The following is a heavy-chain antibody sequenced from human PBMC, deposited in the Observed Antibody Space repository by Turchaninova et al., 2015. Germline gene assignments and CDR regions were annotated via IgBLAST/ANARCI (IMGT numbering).Heavy chain of an antibody. Sequence: EVRLVESGGGLVQPGGSLRLSCAASGFTFSPYWMTWVRQAPVKGLGWVANIKQDGSEEYYLDSVKVRFSISRDNAKNTLYLQMNSLRVEDTALYYCARDAGDFWSGYPFDYWGQGILVTVSS. J-gene: IGHJ4*02. CDR1: GFTFSPYW. CDR2: IKQDGSEE. CDR3: ARDAGDFWSGYPFDY. D-gene: IGHD3-3*01. V-gene: IGHV3-7*01.